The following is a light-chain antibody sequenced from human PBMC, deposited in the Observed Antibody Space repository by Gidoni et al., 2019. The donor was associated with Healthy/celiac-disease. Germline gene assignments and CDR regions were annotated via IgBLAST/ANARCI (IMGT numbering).Light chain of an antibody. V-gene: IGLV2-14*01. Sequence: QSALTPPASVSGSPGQSITISCTGTSSDVGGYNYVSWYQQHPGKAPKLMIYEVSNRPSGVSNRFSGSKSGNTASLTISGLQAEDEAEYYCSSYTSSSTLVFGGGTKLTXL. CDR1: SSDVGGYNY. CDR2: EVS. J-gene: IGLJ2*01. CDR3: SSYTSSSTLV.